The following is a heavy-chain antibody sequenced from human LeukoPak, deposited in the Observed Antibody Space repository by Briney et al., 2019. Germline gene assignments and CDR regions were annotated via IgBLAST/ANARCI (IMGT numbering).Heavy chain of an antibody. D-gene: IGHD3-22*01. CDR2: IYYRGST. CDR3: ASFLGGSSGYYTTDY. V-gene: IGHV4-59*11. J-gene: IGHJ4*02. CDR1: GGSLSSHY. Sequence: SETLSLTCTLSGGSLSSHYWSWIRQPPGKRLECIGYIYYRGSTHYNPSLKSRVTISVDTSKTQSSLKLSCVTAADTAVYYCASFLGGSSGYYTTDYWGQGTLVTVSS.